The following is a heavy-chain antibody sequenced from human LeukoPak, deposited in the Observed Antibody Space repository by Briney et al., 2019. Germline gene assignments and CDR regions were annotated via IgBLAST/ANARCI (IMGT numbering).Heavy chain of an antibody. V-gene: IGHV3-20*04. CDR2: INWNGGST. D-gene: IGHD1-1*01. CDR3: ARGATGTTFDY. Sequence: ETLSLTCTVSGGSISSYYWSWIRQPPGKGLEWVSGINWNGGSTGYTDSVKGRFTISRDNAKNSLYLQMNSLRAEDTALYYCARGATGTTFDYWGQGTLVTVSS. J-gene: IGHJ4*02. CDR1: GGSISSYY.